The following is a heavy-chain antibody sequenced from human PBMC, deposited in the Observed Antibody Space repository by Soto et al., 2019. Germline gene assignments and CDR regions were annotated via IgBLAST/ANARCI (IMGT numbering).Heavy chain of an antibody. V-gene: IGHV6-1*01. J-gene: IGHJ6*02. D-gene: IGHD6-19*01. CDR3: ARGPWSIAVADYYYYGMDV. CDR1: GDSVSSNSAA. Sequence: SQTLSHTCAISGDSVSSNSAAWNWIRQSPSRGLEWLGRTYYRSKWYNDYAVSVKSRITINPDTSKNQFSLQLNSVTPEDSAVYYCARGPWSIAVADYYYYGMDVWGQGTTVTVSS. CDR2: TYYRSKWYN.